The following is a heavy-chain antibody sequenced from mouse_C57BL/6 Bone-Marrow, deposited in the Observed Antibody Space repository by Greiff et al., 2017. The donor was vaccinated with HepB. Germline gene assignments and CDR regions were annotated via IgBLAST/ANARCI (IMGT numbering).Heavy chain of an antibody. Sequence: ESGPGLVKPSQSLSLTCSVTGYSITSGYYWNWIRQFPGNKLEWMGYISYDGSNNYNPSLKNRNSITRDTSKNQFFLKLNSVTTEDTATYYCARDAPSITTVVTLYYYAMDYWGQGTSVTVSS. CDR3: ARDAPSITTVVTLYYYAMDY. J-gene: IGHJ4*01. CDR1: GYSITSGYY. V-gene: IGHV3-6*01. D-gene: IGHD1-1*01. CDR2: ISYDGSN.